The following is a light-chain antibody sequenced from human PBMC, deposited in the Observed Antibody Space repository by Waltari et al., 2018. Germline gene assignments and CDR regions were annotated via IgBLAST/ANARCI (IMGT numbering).Light chain of an antibody. CDR1: SLRTYY. CDR2: GKN. Sequence: SSELTQDPAVSVALGQTVRITCQGDSLRTYYATWYQQKPGQAPVLFINGKNTRPSGIPDRPSASRSGNTASLTSAGAQAEDEADYYCNSRDSSGNPYVFGSGTKVTVL. CDR3: NSRDSSGNPYV. J-gene: IGLJ1*01. V-gene: IGLV3-19*01.